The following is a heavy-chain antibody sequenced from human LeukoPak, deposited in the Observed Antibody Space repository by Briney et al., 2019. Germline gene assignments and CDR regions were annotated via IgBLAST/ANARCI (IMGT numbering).Heavy chain of an antibody. CDR1: GFTFSSYW. V-gene: IGHV3-7*01. CDR2: IKQDGSEK. CDR3: ARVRQQLARYYYYYMDV. Sequence: GGSLRLSCAASGFTFSSYWMSWVRQAPGKGLEWVANIKQDGSEKYYVDSVKGRFTISGDNAKNSLYLQMNSLRAEDTAVYYCARVRQQLARYYYYYMDVWGKGTTVTVSS. J-gene: IGHJ6*03. D-gene: IGHD6-13*01.